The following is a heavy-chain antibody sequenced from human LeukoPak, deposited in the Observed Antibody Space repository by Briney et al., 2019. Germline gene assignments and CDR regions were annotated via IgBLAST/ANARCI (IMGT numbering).Heavy chain of an antibody. V-gene: IGHV3-30*19. CDR2: ISYDGSNK. CDR1: GFTFSSYG. CDR3: ARESIDY. J-gene: IGHJ4*02. Sequence: QAGGPLRLSCAASGFTFSSYGMHWVRQAPGKGLEWVAVISYDGSNKYYADSVKGRFTISRDNSKNTLYLQMNSLRAEDTAVYYCARESIDYWGQGTLVTVSS.